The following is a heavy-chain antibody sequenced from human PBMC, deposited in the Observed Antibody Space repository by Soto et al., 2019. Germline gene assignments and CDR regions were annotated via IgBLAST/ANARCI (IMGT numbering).Heavy chain of an antibody. D-gene: IGHD3-10*01. J-gene: IGHJ4*02. CDR2: ISYDGSNK. Sequence: QVQLVESGGGVVQPGRSLRLSCAASGFTFSSYGMHWVRQAPGKGLEWVAVISYDGSNKYYADSVKGRFTISRDNSKNTLYLQMDSLRAEDTAVYYCAKDGGSGSYYLDCWGQGTLVTVSS. CDR1: GFTFSSYG. V-gene: IGHV3-30*18. CDR3: AKDGGSGSYYLDC.